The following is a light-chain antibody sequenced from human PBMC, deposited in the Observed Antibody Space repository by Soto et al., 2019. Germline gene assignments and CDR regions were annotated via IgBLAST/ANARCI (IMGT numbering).Light chain of an antibody. V-gene: IGKV3-11*01. CDR3: PQRSNWPPIT. Sequence: EIGLTQSPAALSLYPCERATLSASASQSIAGYLAWYQKKPGQAPRLLIYDTSNRVTGVPARFSGSGSGTDFTLSISSLEPEDFAVYYCPQRSNWPPITFGEGTRLEIK. CDR2: DTS. CDR1: QSIAGY. J-gene: IGKJ5*01.